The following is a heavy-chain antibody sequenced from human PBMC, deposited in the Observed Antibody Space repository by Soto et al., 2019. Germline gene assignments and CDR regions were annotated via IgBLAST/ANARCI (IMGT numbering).Heavy chain of an antibody. J-gene: IGHJ6*02. D-gene: IGHD6-13*01. Sequence: VQLVESGGGLVQPGGSLRLSCVDSGFTFSSYWMSWVRQAPVKGLEWVGNIKQDGSEENYVDSVKGRFIISRDNAKNSMYLQMNSLRAEDTAVYYCARIAASGRGWDVWGQGTTVVVSS. CDR1: GFTFSSYW. V-gene: IGHV3-7*01. CDR3: ARIAASGRGWDV. CDR2: IKQDGSEE.